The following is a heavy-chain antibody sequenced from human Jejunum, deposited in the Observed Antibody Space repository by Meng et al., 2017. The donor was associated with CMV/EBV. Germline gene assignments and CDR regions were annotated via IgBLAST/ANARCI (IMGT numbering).Heavy chain of an antibody. CDR2: IHDTGST. CDR1: GVSLGSGYYY. J-gene: IGHJ4*02. Sequence: QVLRQEAGQALVKPSLTLSLTFSVSGVSLGSGYYYLGWIRQPPGKGLEWIGDIHDTGSTYYNPSLKSRVDISLGTSRNHFSLTLSSVTAEDTAVYFCARGSIFVSFDSWGQGTLVTVSS. V-gene: IGHV4-30-4*08. CDR3: ARGSIFVSFDS. D-gene: IGHD3-3*01.